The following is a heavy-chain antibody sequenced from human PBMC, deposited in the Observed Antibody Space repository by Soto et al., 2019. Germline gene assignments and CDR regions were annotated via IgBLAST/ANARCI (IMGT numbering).Heavy chain of an antibody. CDR1: GGTFSSYA. CDR3: ARGRCSGGSCWYYYGMDV. Sequence: SVKVSCKASGGTFSSYAISWVRQAPGQGLEWMGGIIPIFGTANYAQKFQGRVTITADESTSTAYMELSSLRSEDTAVYYCARGRCSGGSCWYYYGMDVWGQGTTVTVSS. CDR2: IIPIFGTA. V-gene: IGHV1-69*13. J-gene: IGHJ6*02. D-gene: IGHD2-15*01.